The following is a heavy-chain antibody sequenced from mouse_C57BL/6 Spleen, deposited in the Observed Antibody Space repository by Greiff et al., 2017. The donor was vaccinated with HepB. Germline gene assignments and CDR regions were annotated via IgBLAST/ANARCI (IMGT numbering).Heavy chain of an antibody. CDR2: RDGTS. D-gene: IGHD2-2*01. CDR3: ARSNYGYDEGFAY. V-gene: IGHV1-78*01. J-gene: IGHJ3*01. Sequence: RDGTSKCQEKFKGKSRLTADKSSSTAYMQLNSLTSEDTAVYFCARSNYGYDEGFAYWGQGTLVTVSA.